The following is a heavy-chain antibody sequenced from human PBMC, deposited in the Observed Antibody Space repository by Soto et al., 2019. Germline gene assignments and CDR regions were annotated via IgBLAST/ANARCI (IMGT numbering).Heavy chain of an antibody. V-gene: IGHV1-69*01. Sequence: QVPLVQSGAEIKRPGSSVKISCEGSGATFNMYAIAWVRQAPGQGLEWMGGLVPMFGSPKYARNSEGRVTIPADESTSTSYLEIRSLKYEDTAMYYCARGTGRVYESMYWGQGTLLTVS. CDR1: GATFNMYA. D-gene: IGHD2-8*01. CDR3: ARGTGRVYESMY. J-gene: IGHJ4*02. CDR2: LVPMFGSP.